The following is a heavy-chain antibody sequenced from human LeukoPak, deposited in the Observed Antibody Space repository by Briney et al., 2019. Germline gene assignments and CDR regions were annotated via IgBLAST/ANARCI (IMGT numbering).Heavy chain of an antibody. Sequence: SQTLSLTCTVSGASISSGGYYWSWVRQHPGKGLEWIGYIYYSGSTSYYNPSLKSRVTISVDTSKNQFSLRLSSATAADTAVYYCARDCSSTTCPKLDYWGQGTLVTVSS. CDR1: GASISSGGYY. J-gene: IGHJ4*02. CDR3: ARDCSSTTCPKLDY. CDR2: IYYSGSTS. V-gene: IGHV4-31*03. D-gene: IGHD2-2*01.